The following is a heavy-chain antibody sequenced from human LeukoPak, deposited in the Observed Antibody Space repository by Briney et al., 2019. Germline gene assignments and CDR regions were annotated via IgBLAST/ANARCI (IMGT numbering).Heavy chain of an antibody. Sequence: ASVKVSCTASGGTFSSYAISWVRQAPGQGLEWMGGIIPIFGTANYAQKFQGRVTITADESTRTAYMELSSLRSEYTAVYYCASRTLDPYYHSTPPFLYLDEWGQGTLVSVS. V-gene: IGHV1-69*01. CDR2: IIPIFGTA. D-gene: IGHD2-2*01. CDR3: ASRTLDPYYHSTPPFLYLDE. J-gene: IGHJ4*02. CDR1: GGTFSSYA.